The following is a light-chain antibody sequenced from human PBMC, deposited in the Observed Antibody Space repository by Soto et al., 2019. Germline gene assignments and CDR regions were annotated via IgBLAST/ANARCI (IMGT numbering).Light chain of an antibody. J-gene: IGKJ4*01. Sequence: EIVLTQSPGTLSLSPGERVTLSCRASQSISNNHLAWYQQKPGQAPRLLIHGTSNRATGIPDRFSGSGSGTDFTLTFSRLEPEDFAVYYCEYYGTSIPFGGGTRWIS. V-gene: IGKV3-20*01. CDR2: GTS. CDR3: EYYGTSIP. CDR1: QSISNNH.